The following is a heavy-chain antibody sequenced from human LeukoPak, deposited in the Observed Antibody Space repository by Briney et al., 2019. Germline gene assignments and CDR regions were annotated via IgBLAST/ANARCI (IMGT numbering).Heavy chain of an antibody. D-gene: IGHD4-4*01. V-gene: IGHV4-39*07. CDR1: GGSISSSSYY. Sequence: SETLSLTCTVSGGSISSSSYYWGWIRQPPGKGLEWIGSIYYSGSTYYNPALKSRVTISLDTSKNQISLKLSAVTAADTAVYYCARGKLNTVTRFYYYYSAMDVWGQGTTVTVSS. CDR2: IYYSGST. CDR3: ARGKLNTVTRFYYYYSAMDV. J-gene: IGHJ6*02.